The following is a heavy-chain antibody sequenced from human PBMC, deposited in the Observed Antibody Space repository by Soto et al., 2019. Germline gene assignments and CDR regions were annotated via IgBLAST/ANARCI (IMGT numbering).Heavy chain of an antibody. D-gene: IGHD5-18*01. CDR2: ITSRPNGYAT. J-gene: IGHJ4*02. V-gene: IGHV3-73*02. CDR1: GFSFSASV. Sequence: EVQLVESGGGLVQPGGSLRLSCTASGFSFSASVLHWVRQASGKGLEWIGRITSRPNGYATAYATSVRGRFAISRDDSKNTAYLEMNGLEVEDTAIYFCTRLRDTGVVALAFDLWGQGDLVTVSS. CDR3: TRLRDTGVVALAFDL.